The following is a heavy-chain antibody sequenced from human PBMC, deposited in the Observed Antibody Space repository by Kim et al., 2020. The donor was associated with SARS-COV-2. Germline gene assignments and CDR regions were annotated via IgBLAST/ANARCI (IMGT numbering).Heavy chain of an antibody. CDR1: GFTFSSYG. CDR2: ISYDGSNK. Sequence: GGSLRLSCAASGFTFSSYGMHWVRQAPGKGLEWVAVISYDGSNKYYADSVKGRFTISRDNSKNTLYLQMNSLRAEDTAVYYCAKDVLPSVAGRRGGSFDYWGQGALVTVSS. V-gene: IGHV3-30*18. J-gene: IGHJ4*02. D-gene: IGHD3-16*01. CDR3: AKDVLPSVAGRRGGSFDY.